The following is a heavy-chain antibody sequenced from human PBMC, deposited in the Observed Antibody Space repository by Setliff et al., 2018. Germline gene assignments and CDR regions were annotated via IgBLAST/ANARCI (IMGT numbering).Heavy chain of an antibody. CDR1: RFTFSNYY. CDR3: ARDLAGDTSGAYFDL. J-gene: IGHJ2*01. CDR2: ISSSASTI. V-gene: IGHV3-11*01. D-gene: IGHD6-19*01. Sequence: GGSLRLSCAASRFTFSNYYMTWIRQAPGKGLEWISYISSSASTIYYADSVKGRFTISRDNAKKLLYLQMNSLRAEDTAVYYCARDLAGDTSGAYFDLWGRGTLVTVS.